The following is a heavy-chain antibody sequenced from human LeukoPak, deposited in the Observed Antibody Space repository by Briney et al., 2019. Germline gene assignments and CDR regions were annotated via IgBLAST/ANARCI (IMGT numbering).Heavy chain of an antibody. Sequence: GGSLRLSCAASGFTFSSYSMNWVRQAPGKGLEWVSSISSSSSSYIYYADSVKGRFTISRDNAKNSLYLQMNSLRAEDTAVYYCARDYYGSGSYYKSDAFDIWGQGTMVTVSS. D-gene: IGHD3-10*01. V-gene: IGHV3-21*01. CDR1: GFTFSSYS. CDR3: ARDYYGSGSYYKSDAFDI. CDR2: ISSSSSSYI. J-gene: IGHJ3*02.